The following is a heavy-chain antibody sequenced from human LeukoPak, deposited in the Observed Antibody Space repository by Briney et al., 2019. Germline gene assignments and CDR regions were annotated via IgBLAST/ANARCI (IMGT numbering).Heavy chain of an antibody. CDR3: AREQLFRFLEWLPPGAFDI. J-gene: IGHJ3*02. CDR1: GGSTSSGSYY. CDR2: IYTSGST. Sequence: SQTLSLTCTVSGGSTSSGSYYWSWIRQPAGEGLEWIGRIYTSGSTNYNPSLKSRVTISVDTSKNQFSLKLSSVTAADTAVYYCAREQLFRFLEWLPPGAFDIWGQGTMVTVSS. V-gene: IGHV4-61*02. D-gene: IGHD3-3*01.